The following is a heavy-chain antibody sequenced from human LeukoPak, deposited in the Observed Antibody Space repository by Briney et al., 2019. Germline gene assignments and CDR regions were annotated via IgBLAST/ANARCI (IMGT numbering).Heavy chain of an antibody. J-gene: IGHJ4*02. Sequence: ASVKVSCKASGYTFTGYYMHWVRQAPGQGLEWMGWINLNSGGTNYAQKFQGRVTMTRDTSISTAYMELSGLRSDDTAVYYCARGSSSGWGLFDYWGQGTLVTVSS. D-gene: IGHD6-19*01. CDR3: ARGSSSGWGLFDY. V-gene: IGHV1-2*02. CDR2: INLNSGGT. CDR1: GYTFTGYY.